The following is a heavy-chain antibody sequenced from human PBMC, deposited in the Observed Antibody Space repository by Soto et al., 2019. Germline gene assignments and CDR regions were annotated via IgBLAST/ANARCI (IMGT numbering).Heavy chain of an antibody. CDR2: MNGNNGHT. CDR3: VRDLSSGWFDH. D-gene: IGHD6-19*01. J-gene: IGHJ5*02. V-gene: IGHV1-18*01. CDR1: GYIFNNYA. Sequence: QVQLVQSGAEVKKPGASVKVSCKTSGYIFNNYAISWVRQAPGQGLEWMGWMNGNNGHTRFAEKVMGRPTMTTDTSRSTAYMELRNLRSDETSGYYCVRDLSSGWFDHWGQGTLVTVSS.